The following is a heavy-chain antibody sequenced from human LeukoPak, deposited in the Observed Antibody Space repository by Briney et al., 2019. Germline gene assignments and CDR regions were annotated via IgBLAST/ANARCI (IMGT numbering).Heavy chain of an antibody. J-gene: IGHJ4*02. CDR3: ARDRGGRTGDGLDF. V-gene: IGHV4-31*03. CDR2: IYYSGST. D-gene: IGHD4-17*01. CDR1: GGSISSGDYY. Sequence: ASETLSLTCTVSGGSISSGDYYWSWIRQHPGKGLEWIGYIYYSGSTYYNPSLKSRVTISVDTSKNQFPLILSSVTAADTAVYYCARDRGGRTGDGLDFWGQGTLVTVSS.